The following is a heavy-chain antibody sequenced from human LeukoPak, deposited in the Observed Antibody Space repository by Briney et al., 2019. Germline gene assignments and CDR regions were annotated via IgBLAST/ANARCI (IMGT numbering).Heavy chain of an antibody. Sequence: SETLSLTCTVSGGSISSSSYYWGWIRQPPGKGLEWIGSIYYSGSTYYNPSLKSRVTISVDTSKNQFSLKLSPVTAADTAVYYCAAKANWGDDYWGQGTLVTVSS. V-gene: IGHV4-39*01. CDR2: IYYSGST. CDR3: AAKANWGDDY. CDR1: GGSISSSSYY. D-gene: IGHD7-27*01. J-gene: IGHJ4*02.